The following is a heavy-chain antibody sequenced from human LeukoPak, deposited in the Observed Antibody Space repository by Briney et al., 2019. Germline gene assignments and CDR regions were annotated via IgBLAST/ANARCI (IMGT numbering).Heavy chain of an antibody. Sequence: GGSLRLSCAASGFSVSSNYMNWVRQAPGKGLEWVSAIYTGGTTYYADSVKGRFTISRDNLKNTLYLQMNTLRAEDTAVYYCARGPAGYNWGQGTLVTVSS. CDR2: IYTGGTT. D-gene: IGHD1-1*01. CDR1: GFSVSSNY. J-gene: IGHJ4*02. CDR3: ARGPAGYN. V-gene: IGHV3-53*01.